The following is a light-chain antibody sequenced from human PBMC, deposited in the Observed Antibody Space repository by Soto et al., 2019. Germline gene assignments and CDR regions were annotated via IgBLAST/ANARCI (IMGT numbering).Light chain of an antibody. V-gene: IGKV1-5*01. CDR1: QFINTW. CDR3: QQYHGFSRT. J-gene: IGKJ1*01. Sequence: DIQMTQSPSTVSASVGDRVIITCRASQFINTWVAWYQQKPGKAPKLLIYEASFLPSGVTSRFSGSGSGTEFTLTINNLQPDDFGTYYRQQYHGFSRTFGQGTRV. CDR2: EAS.